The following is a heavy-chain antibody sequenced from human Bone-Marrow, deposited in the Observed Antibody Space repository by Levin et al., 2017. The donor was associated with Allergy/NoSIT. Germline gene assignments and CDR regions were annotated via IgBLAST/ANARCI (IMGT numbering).Heavy chain of an antibody. V-gene: IGHV1-69*13. CDR3: ARDHYSSGWYLSDAFDI. CDR1: GGTFSSYA. Sequence: ASVKVSCKASGGTFSSYAISWVRQAPGQGLEWMGGIIPIFGTANYAQKFQGRVTITADESTSTAYMELSSLRSEDTAVYYCARDHYSSGWYLSDAFDIWGQGTMVTVSS. J-gene: IGHJ3*02. D-gene: IGHD6-19*01. CDR2: IIPIFGTA.